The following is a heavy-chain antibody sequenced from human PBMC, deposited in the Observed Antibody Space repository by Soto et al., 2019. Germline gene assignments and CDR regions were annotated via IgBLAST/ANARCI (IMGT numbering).Heavy chain of an antibody. CDR3: ARDHLRGYYDSSGVDY. V-gene: IGHV4-38-2*02. J-gene: IGHJ4*02. CDR1: GYSISSGYY. Sequence: SETLSFTCAVSGYSISSGYYWGWIRQPPGKGLEWIGSIYHSGSTYYNPSLKSRVTISVDTSKNQFSLKLSSVTAADTAVYYCARDHLRGYYDSSGVDYWGQGTLVTVSS. D-gene: IGHD3-22*01. CDR2: IYHSGST.